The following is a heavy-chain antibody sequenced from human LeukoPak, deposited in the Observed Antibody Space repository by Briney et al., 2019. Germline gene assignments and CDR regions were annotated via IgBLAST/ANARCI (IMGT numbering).Heavy chain of an antibody. CDR3: LRDLNWSLDQ. J-gene: IGHJ4*02. CDR1: GFTFSSFA. V-gene: IGHV3-64D*06. CDR2: IYSDGSRT. D-gene: IGHD1-20*01. Sequence: GGSLRLSCAASGFTFSSFAMHWVRQAPGKGLEYLSAIYSDGSRTYYADSVKGRFTISRDNSKNTLYFEMSSLRAEDTAVYYCLRDLNWSLDQWGQGTLVTVSS.